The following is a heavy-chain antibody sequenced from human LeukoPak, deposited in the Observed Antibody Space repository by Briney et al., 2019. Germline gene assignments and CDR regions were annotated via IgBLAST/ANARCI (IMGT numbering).Heavy chain of an antibody. Sequence: QASETLSLTYTVSGGSISSYYWSWIRQPPGKGLEWIGYIYYSGSTNYNPSLKSRVTISVDTSKNQFSLKLSSVTAADTAVYYCARVGGFRTVSTRVFDYWGQGTLVTVSS. D-gene: IGHD4-11*01. CDR3: ARVGGFRTVSTRVFDY. V-gene: IGHV4-59*01. CDR1: GGSISSYY. CDR2: IYYSGST. J-gene: IGHJ4*02.